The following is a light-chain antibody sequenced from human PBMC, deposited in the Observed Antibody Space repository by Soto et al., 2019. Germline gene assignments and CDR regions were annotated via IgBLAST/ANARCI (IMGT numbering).Light chain of an antibody. CDR2: SNN. CDR1: NSNIGSHT. J-gene: IGLJ1*01. CDR3: AAWDDSLNGYV. Sequence: VLTQAPSASGTPGQGVTISCSGSNSNIGSHTVNWYQQLPGTAPKLLIYSNNQRPSGVPDRFSGSGSGTSASLAISGLQSEDEADYYCAAWDDSLNGYVFGTGTKVTVL. V-gene: IGLV1-44*01.